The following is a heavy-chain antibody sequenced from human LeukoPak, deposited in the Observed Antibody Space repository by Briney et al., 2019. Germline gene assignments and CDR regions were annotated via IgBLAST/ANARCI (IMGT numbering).Heavy chain of an antibody. J-gene: IGHJ5*02. D-gene: IGHD1-26*01. CDR1: GFTFSSYS. CDR2: ISSSSYI. Sequence: GGSLRLSCAASGFTFSSYSMNWVRQAPGKGLEWVSSISSSSYIYYADSVKGRFTISRDNAKNSPYLQMNSLRAEDTAVYYCARWDSTLNWFDPWGQGTLVTVSS. V-gene: IGHV3-21*01. CDR3: ARWDSTLNWFDP.